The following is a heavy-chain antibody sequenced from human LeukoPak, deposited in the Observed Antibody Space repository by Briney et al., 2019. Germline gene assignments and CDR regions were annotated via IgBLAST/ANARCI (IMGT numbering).Heavy chain of an antibody. D-gene: IGHD1-1*01. CDR3: AKASWVSNADAVL. CDR2: ISGSGGNT. J-gene: IGHJ4*02. V-gene: IGHV3-23*01. Sequence: GGSLRLSCVGSGFTFSNNPLSWVRQAPGKGLEWVSAISGSGGNTYYADSVRGRFTISRDNSKNTLFLQMNTLRADDTAVYYCAKASWVSNADAVLWGQGTVVTVSS. CDR1: GFTFSNNP.